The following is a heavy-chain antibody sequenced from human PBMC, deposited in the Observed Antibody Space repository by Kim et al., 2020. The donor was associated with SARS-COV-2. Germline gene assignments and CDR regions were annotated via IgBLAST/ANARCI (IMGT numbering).Heavy chain of an antibody. CDR1: GFTFSNLW. Sequence: GGSLRLSCAASGFTFSNLWMTWVRQAPGKGLEWVANIKEDGSEKHCVDSVKGRFTISRDNAKNSLYLQMSSLTAEDTAVYYCVRGGWYGGYWGQGTLVTVSS. D-gene: IGHD6-19*01. CDR3: VRGGWYGGY. CDR2: IKEDGSEK. J-gene: IGHJ4*02. V-gene: IGHV3-7*04.